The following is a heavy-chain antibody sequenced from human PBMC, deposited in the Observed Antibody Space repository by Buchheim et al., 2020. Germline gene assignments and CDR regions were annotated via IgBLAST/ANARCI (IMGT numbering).Heavy chain of an antibody. CDR1: GGSISSSSYY. CDR2: IYYSGST. CDR3: ARRPPYDSSGYYYQPYYNWFDP. D-gene: IGHD3-22*01. J-gene: IGHJ5*02. V-gene: IGHV4-39*01. Sequence: QLQLQESGPGLVKPSETLSLTCTVSGGSISSSSYYWGWIRQPPGKGLEWIGSIYYSGSTYYNPSLKSRVTISVDTSKNQFSLKLSSVTAADTAVYYCARRPPYDSSGYYYQPYYNWFDPWGQGTL.